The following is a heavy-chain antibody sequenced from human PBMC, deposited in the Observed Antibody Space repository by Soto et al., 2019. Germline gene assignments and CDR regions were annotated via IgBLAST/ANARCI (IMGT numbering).Heavy chain of an antibody. CDR2: ISAYNGNT. CDR1: GYTFTGYY. D-gene: IGHD3-9*01. CDR3: ARADKTSPFDP. Sequence: GASVKVSCKASGYTFTGYYMHWVRQAPGQGLEWMGWISAYNGNTNYAQKLQGRVTMTTDTSTSTAYMELRSLRSDDTAVYYCARADKTSPFDPWGQGTLVTVSS. J-gene: IGHJ5*02. V-gene: IGHV1-18*04.